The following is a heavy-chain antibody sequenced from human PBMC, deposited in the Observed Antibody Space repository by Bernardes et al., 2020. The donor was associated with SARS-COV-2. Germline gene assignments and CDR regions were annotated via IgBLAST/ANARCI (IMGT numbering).Heavy chain of an antibody. Sequence: SVKVSCKASGDTFTSYAFSWVRQAPGQGLEWMGRIIPRFGSTNYAQNFQGRVTMTTDTSTSTAYMELRNLRSDDTAVYYCARLGYGGNYGDYWGQGTLVTVSS. CDR1: GDTFTSYA. CDR2: IIPRFGST. D-gene: IGHD4-17*01. CDR3: ARLGYGGNYGDY. J-gene: IGHJ4*02. V-gene: IGHV1-69*05.